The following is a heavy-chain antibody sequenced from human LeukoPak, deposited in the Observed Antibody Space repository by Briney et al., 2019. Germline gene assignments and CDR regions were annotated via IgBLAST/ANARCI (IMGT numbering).Heavy chain of an antibody. CDR3: ARVSGYDWESFYDY. Sequence: SETLSLTCTVSGGSISSSSYYWGWIRQPPGKGLEWIGSIYYSGSTYYNPSLKSRVTISVDTSKDQFSLKLTSVTAADTAVYYCARVSGYDWESFYDYWGQGTLVTVSS. CDR2: IYYSGST. D-gene: IGHD5-12*01. V-gene: IGHV4-39*07. J-gene: IGHJ4*02. CDR1: GGSISSSSYY.